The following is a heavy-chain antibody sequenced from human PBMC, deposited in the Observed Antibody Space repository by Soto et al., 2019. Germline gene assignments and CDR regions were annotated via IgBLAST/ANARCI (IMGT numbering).Heavy chain of an antibody. J-gene: IGHJ2*01. D-gene: IGHD6-19*01. CDR1: GGTFSSYA. CDR3: ARRLKYSSGVGYFDL. CDR2: IIPIFGTA. V-gene: IGHV1-69*05. Sequence: QVQLVQSGAEVKKPGSSVKVSCKASGGTFSSYAISWVRQAPGQGLEWMGGIIPIFGTANYAQKFQGRVTXPXXXSXXTAYMELSSLRSEDTAVYYCARRLKYSSGVGYFDLWGRGTLVTVSS.